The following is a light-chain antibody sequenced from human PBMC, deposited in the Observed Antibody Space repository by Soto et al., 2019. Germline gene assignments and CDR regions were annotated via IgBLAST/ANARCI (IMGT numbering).Light chain of an antibody. CDR2: DAS. J-gene: IGKJ2*01. V-gene: IGKV1-5*01. CDR1: QTSAR. CDR3: QQYHSLYT. Sequence: DIPMTQSPSIVSASVGDRVTITCRASQTSARLAWYQRKPGKALKFLIYDASTLESGVPSRFSGSGSGTEFTLTISSLQPDDLATYYCQQYHSLYTFGQGTNLEIK.